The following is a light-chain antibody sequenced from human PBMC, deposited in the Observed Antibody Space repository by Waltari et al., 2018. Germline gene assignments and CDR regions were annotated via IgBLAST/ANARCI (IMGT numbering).Light chain of an antibody. J-gene: IGKJ4*01. Sequence: AIRITQSPSSLSASTGDRVTITCRASQDISTYLAWYQQKPGKAPNLLIYAASTFHSGVPSRFSGSGSGTDFTLTISCLQSEDFATYYCQQYYSYPDTFGGGTKVEIK. CDR1: QDISTY. CDR3: QQYYSYPDT. V-gene: IGKV1-8*01. CDR2: AAS.